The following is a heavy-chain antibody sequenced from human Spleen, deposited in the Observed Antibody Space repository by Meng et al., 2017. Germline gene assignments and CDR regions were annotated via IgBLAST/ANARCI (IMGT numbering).Heavy chain of an antibody. Sequence: GESLKISCVASGGTFRNFWMTWVRQAPGKGLEWVGRIKSKVDGGTTDFAAPVKGRFTISRDDAKNTLYLQMNSLKTEDTALYYCATFPRVFDIWGQGTTVTVSS. J-gene: IGHJ3*02. CDR1: GGTFRNFW. CDR3: ATFPRVFDI. V-gene: IGHV3-15*01. CDR2: IKSKVDGGTT.